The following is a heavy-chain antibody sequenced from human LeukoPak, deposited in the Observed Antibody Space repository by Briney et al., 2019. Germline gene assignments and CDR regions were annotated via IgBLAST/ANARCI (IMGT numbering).Heavy chain of an antibody. V-gene: IGHV4-59*01. CDR1: GGSISSYY. D-gene: IGHD3-10*01. CDR2: IYYSGST. J-gene: IGHJ3*02. CDR3: HSGGSGPGNAFDI. Sequence: KPSETLSLTCTVSGGSISSYYWSWLRQPPGKGLEWIGYIYYSGSTNYNPSLKSRVTRSVDTSKNQFSLKLSSVTAADTAVYYCHSGGSGPGNAFDIWGQGTMVTVSS.